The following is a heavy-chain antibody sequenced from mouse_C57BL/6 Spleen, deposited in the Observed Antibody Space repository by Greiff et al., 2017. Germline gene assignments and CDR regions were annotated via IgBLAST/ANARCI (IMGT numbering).Heavy chain of an antibody. Sequence: EVHLVESGGGLVQPGGSLSLSCAASGFTFTDYYMSWVRQPPGKALEWLGFIRNKANGYTTEYSASVKGRFTISRDNSQSILYLQMNALGAEDSATYYCARSYGNSWYFDVWGKGTTVTVSS. CDR1: GFTFTDYY. CDR2: IRNKANGYTT. CDR3: ARSYGNSWYFDV. V-gene: IGHV7-3*01. D-gene: IGHD2-1*01. J-gene: IGHJ1*03.